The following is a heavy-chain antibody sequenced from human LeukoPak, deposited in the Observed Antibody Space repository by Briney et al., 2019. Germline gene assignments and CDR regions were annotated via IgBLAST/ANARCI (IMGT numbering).Heavy chain of an antibody. CDR2: IYHSGST. CDR1: GYSISSGYY. Sequence: SETLSLTCTVSGYSISSGYYWGWIRQPPGKGLEWIGSIYHSGSTDYNPSLKSRVTISVDTSKNQFSLKLSSVTAADTAVYYCASILGYGDYYFDYWGQGTLVTVSS. CDR3: ASILGYGDYYFDY. D-gene: IGHD4-17*01. V-gene: IGHV4-38-2*02. J-gene: IGHJ4*02.